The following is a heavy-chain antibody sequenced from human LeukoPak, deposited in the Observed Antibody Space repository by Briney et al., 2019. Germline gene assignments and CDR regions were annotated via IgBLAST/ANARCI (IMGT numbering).Heavy chain of an antibody. J-gene: IGHJ4*02. Sequence: SQTLSLTCTVSGGSISSGSYYWSWIRQPAGKGLEWIGRIYYSGSTYYNPSLKSRVTISVDTSKNQFSLKLSSVTAADTAVYYCARHGPESSSYDYWGQGTLVTVSS. V-gene: IGHV4-61*02. CDR1: GGSISSGSYY. CDR3: ARHGPESSSYDY. D-gene: IGHD6-6*01. CDR2: IYYSGST.